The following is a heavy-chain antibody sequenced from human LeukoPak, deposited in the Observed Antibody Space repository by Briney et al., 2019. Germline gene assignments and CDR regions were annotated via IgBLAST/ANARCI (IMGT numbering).Heavy chain of an antibody. Sequence: GGSLRLSCAASGFTFNRYWMSWVRQAPGKGLEWVANIKQDGSDKDHVDSVKGRFTISRDNAKNSVYLQMNSLRAEDAAVYYCAREGVGGFDSWGQGTLVTVSS. CDR3: AREGVGGFDS. CDR2: IKQDGSDK. V-gene: IGHV3-7*01. J-gene: IGHJ4*02. CDR1: GFTFNRYW. D-gene: IGHD3-10*01.